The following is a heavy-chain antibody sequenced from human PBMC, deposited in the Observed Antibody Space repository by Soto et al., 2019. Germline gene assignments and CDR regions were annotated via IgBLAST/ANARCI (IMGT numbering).Heavy chain of an antibody. CDR3: ARVDESKLWFGEFFDY. Sequence: ASVKVSCKASGYTFTSYGISWVRQAPGQGLEWMGWISAYNGNTNYAQKLQGRVTMTTDTSTSTAYMELRSLRSDDTAVYYCARVDESKLWFGEFFDYWGQGTLVTVSS. CDR2: ISAYNGNT. J-gene: IGHJ4*02. V-gene: IGHV1-18*01. D-gene: IGHD3-10*01. CDR1: GYTFTSYG.